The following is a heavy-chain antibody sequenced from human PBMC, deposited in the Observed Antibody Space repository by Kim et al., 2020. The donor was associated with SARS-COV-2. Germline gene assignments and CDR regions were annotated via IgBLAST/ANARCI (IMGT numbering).Heavy chain of an antibody. Sequence: SETLSLTCTVSGGSITSYYWSWIRQPPGKGLEWIGYMYYSGSTNYNPSLKSRVTMSVDTSKNQFSLKLSSVTAADTAVYYCAREYTYHYDSSRHDAFDI. CDR2: MYYSGST. CDR1: GGSITSYY. CDR3: AREYTYHYDSSRHDAFDI. V-gene: IGHV4-59*01. J-gene: IGHJ3*02. D-gene: IGHD3-22*01.